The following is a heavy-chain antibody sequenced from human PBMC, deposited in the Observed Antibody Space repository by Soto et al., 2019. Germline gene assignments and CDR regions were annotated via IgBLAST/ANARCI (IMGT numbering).Heavy chain of an antibody. CDR3: ARVTTDNYYYYYGMDV. J-gene: IGHJ6*02. D-gene: IGHD4-17*01. Sequence: SETLSLTCTVSGGSISSYYWGWIRQPPGKGLEWIGYIYYSGSTNYNPSLKSRVNISVDTSKNQFSLKQSSVTAADTAVFYCARVTTDNYYYYYGMDVWGQGTTVTVSS. CDR2: IYYSGST. V-gene: IGHV4-59*01. CDR1: GGSISSYY.